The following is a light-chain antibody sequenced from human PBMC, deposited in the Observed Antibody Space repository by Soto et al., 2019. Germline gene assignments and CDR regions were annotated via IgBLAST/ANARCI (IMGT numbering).Light chain of an antibody. CDR2: DAS. Sequence: DIQMTQSPSTLSASVGDRVTITCRASQSVSSWLAWYQQKPGKAPKLLIYDASSLESGVTSRFSGSGSGTEFTLTISTLQPDDFATYYCQHYKSYFFTFGPGTKVEIK. CDR3: QHYKSYFFT. CDR1: QSVSSW. J-gene: IGKJ3*01. V-gene: IGKV1-5*01.